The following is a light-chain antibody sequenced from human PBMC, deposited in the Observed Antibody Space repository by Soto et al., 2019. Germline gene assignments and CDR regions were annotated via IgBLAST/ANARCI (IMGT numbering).Light chain of an antibody. V-gene: IGLV4-69*01. CDR3: QPWVTGIHMV. J-gene: IGLJ2*01. CDR2: LDSDGSH. Sequence: QPVLTQSPSASASLGASVKLTCTLSSGHSSYAIAWHQQQPEKGPRYLMKLDSDGSHTKGDAIPDRFSGSSSGADRYLTISILHSEDEHYYYSQPWVTGIHMVFGKGTKLTVL. CDR1: SGHSSYA.